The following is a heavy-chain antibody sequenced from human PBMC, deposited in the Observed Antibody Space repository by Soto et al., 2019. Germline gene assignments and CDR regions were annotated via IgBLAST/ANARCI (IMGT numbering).Heavy chain of an antibody. CDR1: GESISTVDYF. CDR2: IYKSATT. J-gene: IGHJ5*01. D-gene: IGHD2-15*01. Sequence: SETLSITSSASGESISTVDYFWAWVRQPPGQALEYIGYIYKSATTYYNPSFESRVAISLDTSKSQFSLNVTSLTAADTAVYFCARGRYCLPGRCFPTWFDSWGQGTLVTVSS. CDR3: ARGRYCLPGRCFPTWFDS. V-gene: IGHV4-30-4*01.